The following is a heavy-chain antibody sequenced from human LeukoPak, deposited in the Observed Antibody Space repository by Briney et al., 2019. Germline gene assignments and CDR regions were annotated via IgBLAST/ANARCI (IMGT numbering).Heavy chain of an antibody. D-gene: IGHD1-26*01. CDR3: ARVGAGVHFDY. CDR2: ISSSGSST. V-gene: IGHV3-48*03. CDR1: GFTFNNYE. Sequence: GGSLRLSCAASGFTFNNYEMTWVRQAPGKGLEWVSYISSSGSSTYYADSVKGRFTISRDKTKNSLYLQMNSLRAEDTAVYYCARVGAGVHFDYWGQGTLVTVSS. J-gene: IGHJ4*02.